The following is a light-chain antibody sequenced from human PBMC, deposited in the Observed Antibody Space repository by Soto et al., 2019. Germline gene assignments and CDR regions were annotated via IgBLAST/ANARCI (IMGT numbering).Light chain of an antibody. Sequence: QSMLTQPPSASGTPGQRVTISCSGSSSNIGSNTVNWYQQLPGTAPKLLIYSNNQRPSGVPDRFSGSKSGTSASLAISGLQSEDEAEYYCAAWDDSLNGLVFGGGTKLTVL. V-gene: IGLV1-44*01. CDR3: AAWDDSLNGLV. J-gene: IGLJ2*01. CDR1: SSNIGSNT. CDR2: SNN.